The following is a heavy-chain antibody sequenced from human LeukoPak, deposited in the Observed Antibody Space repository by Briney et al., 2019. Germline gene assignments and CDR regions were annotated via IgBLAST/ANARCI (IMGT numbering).Heavy chain of an antibody. CDR2: INHSGST. D-gene: IGHD6-19*01. V-gene: IGHV4-34*01. J-gene: IGHJ6*02. CDR1: GGSFSGYY. CDR3: ARGSGVAVGMDV. Sequence: KPSETLSLTCAVYGGSFSGYYWSWIRQPPGKGLEWIGEINHSGSTNYNPSLKSRVTISVDTSKNQFSLKLSSVTAADTAVYFCARGSGVAVGMDVWGQGTTVIVSS.